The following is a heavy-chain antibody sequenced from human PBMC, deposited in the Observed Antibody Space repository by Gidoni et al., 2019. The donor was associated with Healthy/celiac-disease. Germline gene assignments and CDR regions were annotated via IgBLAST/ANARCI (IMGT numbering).Heavy chain of an antibody. D-gene: IGHD3-3*02. V-gene: IGHV5-51*01. CDR1: GYSFTSYG. Sequence: EVQLVQSGAEVNKPGEALKISCKGSGYSFTSYGIGWVRQMPGKGLEWMGIIYPGDSVTRYSPSFQGQGDISADNSISTAYLQWSSLKASDTAMYYCARGNRIFGGSWDAFDIWGQGTMVTVSS. CDR3: ARGNRIFGGSWDAFDI. CDR2: IYPGDSVT. J-gene: IGHJ3*02.